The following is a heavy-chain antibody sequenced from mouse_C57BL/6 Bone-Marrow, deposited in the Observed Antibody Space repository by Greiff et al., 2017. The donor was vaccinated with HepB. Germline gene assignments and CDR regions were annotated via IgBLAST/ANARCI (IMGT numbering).Heavy chain of an antibody. CDR1: GYSFTNYL. CDR3: AREKLAYWYFDV. CDR2: INPGSGGT. D-gene: IGHD1-3*01. V-gene: IGHV1-54*01. Sequence: QVQLQQSGAELVRPGTSVKVSCKASGYSFTNYLIAWVKQRPGQGLEWIGVINPGSGGTNYNEKFKGKATLTADKSSSTACMQLSSLTAEDSAVYFWAREKLAYWYFDVWGTGTTVTVSS. J-gene: IGHJ1*03.